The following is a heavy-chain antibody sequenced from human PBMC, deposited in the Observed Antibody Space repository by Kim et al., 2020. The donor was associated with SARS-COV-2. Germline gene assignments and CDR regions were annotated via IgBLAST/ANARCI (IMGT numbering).Heavy chain of an antibody. J-gene: IGHJ4*02. D-gene: IGHD1-26*01. CDR1: GYTSSKSD. CDR2: INTEGGNT. Sequence: ASVKVSCKTSGYTSSKSDFNWVRQAPGQGLEWMGWINTEGGNTEYAQKFQDRVTMTTDTSTSTAYMELRSLNYDDTAVYFCVKSTWWEIKDYWGQGT. V-gene: IGHV1-18*01. CDR3: VKSTWWEIKDY.